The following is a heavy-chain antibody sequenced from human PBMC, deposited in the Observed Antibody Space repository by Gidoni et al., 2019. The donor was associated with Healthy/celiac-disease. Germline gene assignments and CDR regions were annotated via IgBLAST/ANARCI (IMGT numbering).Heavy chain of an antibody. CDR1: VGSISSGGYY. CDR2: IYYSGST. CDR3: ARDRSDYEDGWFDP. V-gene: IGHV4-31*03. J-gene: IGHJ5*02. D-gene: IGHD5-12*01. Sequence: QVQLQESGPGLVTPSQTLSLTGTVSVGSISSGGYYWSWIRQHPGKGLEWIGYIYYSGSTYNNPSLKSRVTISVDTSKNQFSLKLSSVTAADTAVYYCARDRSDYEDGWFDPWGQGTLVTVSS.